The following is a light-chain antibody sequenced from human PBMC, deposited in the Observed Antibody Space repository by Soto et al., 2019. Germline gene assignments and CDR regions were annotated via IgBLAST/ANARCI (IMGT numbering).Light chain of an antibody. V-gene: IGLV2-14*01. Sequence: QSALTQPASVSGSPGKSITISCTGTSSDVGGYKYVSWYQQHPDKATKLIIFEVSNRPSGISSRFSGSKSGNTASLTISGLQAEDEADYYCASYTSSSTSVIFGRGTKVTVL. CDR2: EVS. J-gene: IGLJ2*01. CDR3: ASYTSSSTSVI. CDR1: SSDVGGYKY.